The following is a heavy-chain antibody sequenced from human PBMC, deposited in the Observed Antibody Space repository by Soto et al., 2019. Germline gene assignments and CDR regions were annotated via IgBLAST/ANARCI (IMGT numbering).Heavy chain of an antibody. CDR3: ARDVYSGYDSPGYYFDY. CDR1: GGTFSSYT. J-gene: IGHJ4*02. Sequence: QVQLVQSGAEVKKPGSSVKVSCKASGGTFSSYTISWVRQAPGQGLEWMGRIIPILGIANYAQKFQGRVTITADKSTSTAYIELSSLRSEDTAVYYCARDVYSGYDSPGYYFDYWDQGTLVTVSS. CDR2: IIPILGIA. V-gene: IGHV1-69*08. D-gene: IGHD5-12*01.